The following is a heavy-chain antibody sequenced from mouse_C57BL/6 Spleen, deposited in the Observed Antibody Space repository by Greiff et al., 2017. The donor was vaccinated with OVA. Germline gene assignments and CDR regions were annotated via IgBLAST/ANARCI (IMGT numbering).Heavy chain of an antibody. CDR2: IWSGAST. CDR1: GFSLTSYG. CDR3: ARSVYGNFYFDY. Sequence: QVQLKESGPGLVQPSQCLSITCPVSGFSLTSYGVHWVRQSPGKGLEWLGLIWSGASTDYNAAFISRLSISKDNSKSQVFFKMNSLQADDTAIYYCARSVYGNFYFDYWGQGTTLTVSS. V-gene: IGHV2-2*01. J-gene: IGHJ2*01. D-gene: IGHD2-1*01.